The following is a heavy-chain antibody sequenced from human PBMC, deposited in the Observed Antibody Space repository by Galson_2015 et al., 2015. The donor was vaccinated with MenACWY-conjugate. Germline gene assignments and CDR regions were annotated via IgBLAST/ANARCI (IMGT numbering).Heavy chain of an antibody. Sequence: SVKVSCKASGYTFTGYYMHWVRQAPGQGLEWMGWINPNSGGTNYAQKFQGWVTMTRDTSISTAYMELSRLRSDETAVYYCARGYGSGIFDAFDIWGQGTMVTVSS. J-gene: IGHJ3*02. CDR1: GYTFTGYY. V-gene: IGHV1-2*04. D-gene: IGHD3-10*01. CDR3: ARGYGSGIFDAFDI. CDR2: INPNSGGT.